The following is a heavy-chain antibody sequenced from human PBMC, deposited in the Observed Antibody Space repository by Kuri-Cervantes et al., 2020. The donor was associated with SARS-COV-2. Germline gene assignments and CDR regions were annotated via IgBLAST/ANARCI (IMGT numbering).Heavy chain of an antibody. CDR3: ARGGWRRSYDSSGYHYYYMDV. D-gene: IGHD3-22*01. V-gene: IGHV3-21*01. Sequence: GGSLRLSCAASGFTFSTYSMNWVRQAPGKGLEWVSSSSSSSYIYYADSVKGRFTISRDHAKNSLYLKMNSLRAEDTAVYYCARGGWRRSYDSSGYHYYYMDVWGKGTTVTVSS. CDR2: SSSSSYI. CDR1: GFTFSTYS. J-gene: IGHJ6*03.